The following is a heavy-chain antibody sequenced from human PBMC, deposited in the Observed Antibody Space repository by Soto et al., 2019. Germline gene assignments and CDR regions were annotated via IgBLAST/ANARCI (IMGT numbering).Heavy chain of an antibody. Sequence: GGSLRLSCAASGFTFSNAWKSWVRQAPGKGLEWVGRIKSKTDGGTTDYAAPVKGRFTISRDDSKNTLYLQMNSLKTEDTAVYYCTTELRIAAAGPDAFDIWGQGTMVTVSS. CDR1: GFTFSNAW. CDR3: TTELRIAAAGPDAFDI. D-gene: IGHD6-13*01. J-gene: IGHJ3*02. V-gene: IGHV3-15*01. CDR2: IKSKTDGGTT.